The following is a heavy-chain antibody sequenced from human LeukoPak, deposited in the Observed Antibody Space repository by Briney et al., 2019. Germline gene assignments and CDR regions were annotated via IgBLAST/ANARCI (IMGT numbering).Heavy chain of an antibody. Sequence: GGSLRLSCAASGFTVSSNYMSWVRQAPGKGLEWVSVIYSGGSTSYADSVKGRFTISRDNSKNTLYLQMNSLRAEDTAVYYCARGGYYDSSGYHYYFDYWGQGTLVTVSS. CDR3: ARGGYYDSSGYHYYFDY. CDR1: GFTVSSNY. J-gene: IGHJ4*02. V-gene: IGHV3-66*01. D-gene: IGHD3-22*01. CDR2: IYSGGST.